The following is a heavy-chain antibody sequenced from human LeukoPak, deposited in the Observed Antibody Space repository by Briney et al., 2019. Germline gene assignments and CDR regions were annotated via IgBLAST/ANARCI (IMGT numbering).Heavy chain of an antibody. Sequence: SETLSLTCTVSGGSISSSSYYWGWIRQPPGKVLEWIGSIYYSGSTYYNPSLKSRVTISVDTSKNQFSLKLSSVTAADTAVYYCARGRYYYGSGSYYMDVWGKGTTVTISS. CDR1: GGSISSSSYY. CDR2: IYYSGST. V-gene: IGHV4-39*01. CDR3: ARGRYYYGSGSYYMDV. D-gene: IGHD3-10*01. J-gene: IGHJ6*03.